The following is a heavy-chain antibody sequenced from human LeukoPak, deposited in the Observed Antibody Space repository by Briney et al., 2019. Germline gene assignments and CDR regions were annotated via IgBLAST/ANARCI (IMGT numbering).Heavy chain of an antibody. CDR3: AKDRRCSSTTCYDAFGI. D-gene: IGHD2-2*01. Sequence: PGGSLRLSCAASGSTFSSYAMSWVRQAPGKGLEWVSGISGSSGSTYYADSVKGRFTISRDNSKNTLYLQMDSLRAEDTAVYYCAKDRRCSSTTCYDAFGIWGQGTMVTVSS. J-gene: IGHJ3*02. V-gene: IGHV3-23*01. CDR1: GSTFSSYA. CDR2: ISGSSGST.